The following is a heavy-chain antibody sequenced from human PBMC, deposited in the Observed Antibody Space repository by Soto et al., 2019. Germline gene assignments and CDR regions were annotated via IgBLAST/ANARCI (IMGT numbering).Heavy chain of an antibody. CDR1: GGTFSSHS. Sequence: VQLMQSGAEVKQPGSSVKVSCEASGGTFSSHSINWVRQAPGQGLEWMGGIVTLLGTANYAQNFQGRVTITADQSTSTVYMDLSSLRSDDTAVYYCARDLAKGGGSAGFDYWGQGTLVTVSS. V-gene: IGHV1-69*01. CDR3: ARDLAKGGGSAGFDY. CDR2: IVTLLGTA. J-gene: IGHJ4*02. D-gene: IGHD1-26*01.